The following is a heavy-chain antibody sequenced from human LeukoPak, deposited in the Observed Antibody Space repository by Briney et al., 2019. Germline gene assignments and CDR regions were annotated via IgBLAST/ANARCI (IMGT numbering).Heavy chain of an antibody. D-gene: IGHD3-3*01. CDR2: ISSSSSYI. Sequence: GGSLRLSCAASGFTFSSYSMNWVRQAPGKGLEWVSAISSSSSYIYYADSVKGRFTISRDNSKNTLYLQMNSLRAEDTAVYYCASLYDFWSGYYIGGVHLHYWGQGTLVTVSS. J-gene: IGHJ4*02. V-gene: IGHV3-21*04. CDR1: GFTFSSYS. CDR3: ASLYDFWSGYYIGGVHLHY.